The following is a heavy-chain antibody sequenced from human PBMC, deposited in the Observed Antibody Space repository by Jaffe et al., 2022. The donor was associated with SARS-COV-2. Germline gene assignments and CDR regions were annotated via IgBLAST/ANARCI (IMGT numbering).Heavy chain of an antibody. V-gene: IGHV3-30*18. Sequence: QVQLVESGGGVVQPGRSLRLSCAASGFTFSSYGMHWVRQAPGKGLEWVAIVSYDGNDKYYADAVKGRFTISRDNSKNTLYLQMNSLRAEDTAVYYCAKSLPPLMTTVTTDDWFDPWGQGTLVTVSS. CDR2: VSYDGNDK. CDR1: GFTFSSYG. J-gene: IGHJ5*02. D-gene: IGHD4-4*01. CDR3: AKSLPPLMTTVTTDDWFDP.